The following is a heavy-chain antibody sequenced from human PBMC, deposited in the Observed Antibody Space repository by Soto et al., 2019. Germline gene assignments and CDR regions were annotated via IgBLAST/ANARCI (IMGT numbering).Heavy chain of an antibody. CDR1: GFSFSRFA. Sequence: QVQLVESGGGVVQPGGSLRLSCAASGFSFSRFAIHWVRQAPGKGLEWVAVISKDGSVIYYADSVKGRFTISRDNSKSSLFLQVNSLTSEDKAVYHCARSRSGAVPDSLGFWGQGTLVTVSS. CDR3: ARSRSGAVPDSLGF. D-gene: IGHD3-10*01. CDR2: ISKDGSVI. V-gene: IGHV3-30-3*01. J-gene: IGHJ4*02.